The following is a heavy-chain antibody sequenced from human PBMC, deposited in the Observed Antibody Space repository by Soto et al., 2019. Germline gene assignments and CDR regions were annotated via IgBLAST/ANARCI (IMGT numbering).Heavy chain of an antibody. V-gene: IGHV4-4*07. CDR3: ATVGGTTVTTRYFDY. D-gene: IGHD4-17*01. J-gene: IGHJ4*02. CDR2: IYTSGST. CDR1: GGSISSYY. Sequence: SETLSLTCTVSGGSISSYYWSWIQQPAGKGLEWIGRIYTSGSTNYNPSLKSRVTMSVDTSKNQFSLKLSSVTAADTAVYYCATVGGTTVTTRYFDYWGQGTLVTVSS.